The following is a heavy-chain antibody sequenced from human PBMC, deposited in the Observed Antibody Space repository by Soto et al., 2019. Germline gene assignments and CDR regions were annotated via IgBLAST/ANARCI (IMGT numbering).Heavy chain of an antibody. CDR3: ARDRRIVLMVYAIGNWFDP. CDR1: GFTFSSYG. Sequence: PGGSLRLSCAASGFTFSSYGMHWVRQAPGKGLEWVAVIWYDGSNKYYADSVTGRFTISRDNSKNTLYLQMNSLRAEETAVYCCARDRRIVLMVYAIGNWFDPWGEGTLVTVSS. V-gene: IGHV3-33*01. D-gene: IGHD2-8*01. CDR2: IWYDGSNK. J-gene: IGHJ5*02.